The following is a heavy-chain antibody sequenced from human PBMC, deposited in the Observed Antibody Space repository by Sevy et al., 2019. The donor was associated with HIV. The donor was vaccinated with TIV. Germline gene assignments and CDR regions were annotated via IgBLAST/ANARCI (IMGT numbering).Heavy chain of an antibody. J-gene: IGHJ6*02. CDR2: IYPGDSDV. V-gene: IGHV5-51*01. D-gene: IGHD1-1*01. Sequence: GESLKISCKGSGYSFTSYWIGWVRQMPGKGLEWMGIIYPGDSDVRYNPSLQGQVTISVDKSISTAYLQWSSLKTSDTAMYYWARATSGTAPHYSYYTMDVWGQGTTVTVSS. CDR1: GYSFTSYW. CDR3: ARATSGTAPHYSYYTMDV.